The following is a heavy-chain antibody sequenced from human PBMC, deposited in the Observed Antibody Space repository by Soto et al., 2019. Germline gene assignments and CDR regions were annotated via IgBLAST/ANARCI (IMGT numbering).Heavy chain of an antibody. CDR1: GYTFTSYD. V-gene: IGHV1-8*01. D-gene: IGHD3-3*01. CDR3: ARRGDDLPFLEWLTVYGMDV. J-gene: IGHJ6*02. Sequence: QVQLVQSGAEVKKPGASVKVSCKASGYTFTSYDINWVRQATGQGLEWMGWMNPNSGNTGYAQKFQGRVTVTRNTSISTAYMELSSLRSEDTAVYYCARRGDDLPFLEWLTVYGMDVWGQGTTVTVSS. CDR2: MNPNSGNT.